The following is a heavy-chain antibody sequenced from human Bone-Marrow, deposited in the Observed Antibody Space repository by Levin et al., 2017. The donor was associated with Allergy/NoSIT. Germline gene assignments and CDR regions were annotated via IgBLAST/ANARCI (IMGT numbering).Heavy chain of an antibody. CDR3: ARDGYATGSLDS. D-gene: IGHD3-16*01. V-gene: IGHV3-7*01. J-gene: IGHJ4*02. CDR2: VNQHGSDK. Sequence: GGSLRLSCAASGFTFSAYWMNWVRQAPGEGLEWVGNVNQHGSDKYYGDSVKGRFTISRDNAKNSLYLQMNSLTAEDTAVYYCARDGYATGSLDSWGQGTLVTVSS. CDR1: GFTFSAYW.